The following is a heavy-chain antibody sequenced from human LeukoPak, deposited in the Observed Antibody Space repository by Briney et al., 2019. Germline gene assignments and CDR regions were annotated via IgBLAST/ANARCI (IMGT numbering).Heavy chain of an antibody. D-gene: IGHD3-10*01. CDR3: AKFEHYYGSGSYYRPYYYYYMDV. J-gene: IGHJ6*03. Sequence: GGSLRLSCAASGFTFSSYAMSWVRQAPGKGLEWVSAISGSGGSTYYADSVKGRFTTSRDNSKNTLYLQMNSLRAEDTAVYYCAKFEHYYGSGSYYRPYYYYYMDVWGKGTTVTVSS. CDR2: ISGSGGST. CDR1: GFTFSSYA. V-gene: IGHV3-23*01.